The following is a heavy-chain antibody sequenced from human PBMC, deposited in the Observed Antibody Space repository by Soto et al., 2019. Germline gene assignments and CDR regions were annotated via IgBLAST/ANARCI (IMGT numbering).Heavy chain of an antibody. V-gene: IGHV1-8*01. CDR1: GYTFTSYD. CDR3: ARPNDAYPILYGMDV. J-gene: IGHJ6*02. Sequence: QVQLVQSGAEVKKPGASVKVSCKDSGYTFTSYDINWVRQATGQGLEWMGWMNSNSGNTSYAQKFQCRVTMTRNTSISTAYMELSSLRSEDTAVYYCARPNDAYPILYGMDVWGQGTTVTVSS. CDR2: MNSNSGNT. D-gene: IGHD1-1*01.